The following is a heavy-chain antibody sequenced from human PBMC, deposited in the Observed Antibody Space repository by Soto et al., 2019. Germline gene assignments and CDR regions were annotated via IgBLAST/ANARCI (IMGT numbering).Heavy chain of an antibody. CDR2: INPNTGGT. J-gene: IGHJ4*02. V-gene: IGHV1-2*02. CDR3: AREDRGQLFSPFDY. CDR1: GYTNAAYL. D-gene: IGHD6-6*01. Sequence: VKVSSKGSGYTNAAYLMHWVRHALGQGLEWMGWINPNTGGTNYAQKCRGRVSMTRDKSISTAYMELSRLTSDDTGIYYCAREDRGQLFSPFDYWGQGTLVTVSS.